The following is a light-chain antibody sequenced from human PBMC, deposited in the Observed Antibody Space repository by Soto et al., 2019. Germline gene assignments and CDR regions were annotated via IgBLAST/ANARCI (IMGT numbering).Light chain of an antibody. CDR3: TSYTNINYVI. V-gene: IGLV2-14*01. J-gene: IGLJ2*01. CDR2: EVS. CDR1: NSDIGDYDY. Sequence: QSALTQPAAVSGSPGQSITISCAGTNSDIGDYDYVSWYQHHPGKAPRLLIYEVSSRPSGVANRFPASKSGNTASLTISGLQAEDEADYYCTSYTNINYVIFGGGTKLTVL.